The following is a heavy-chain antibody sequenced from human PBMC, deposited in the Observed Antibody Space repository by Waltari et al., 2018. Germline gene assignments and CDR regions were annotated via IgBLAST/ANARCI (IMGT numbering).Heavy chain of an antibody. CDR1: GYTFTGYY. D-gene: IGHD6-6*01. CDR2: SNPNSGST. CDR3: ARESRRSSSTPDYFDY. J-gene: IGHJ4*02. Sequence: QVQLVQSGAEVKKPGASVKVSCKASGYTFTGYYMHWVRQAPGQGLEWMGWSNPNSGSTNYAQKFQGRVTMTRDTAISTAYMELSRLGSDATAVYYCARESRRSSSTPDYFDYWGQGTLVTVSS. V-gene: IGHV1-2*02.